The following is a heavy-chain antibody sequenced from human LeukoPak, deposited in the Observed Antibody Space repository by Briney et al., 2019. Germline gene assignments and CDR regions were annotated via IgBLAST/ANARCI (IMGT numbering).Heavy chain of an antibody. CDR3: ARQGIYYDSSGYYHYFDY. J-gene: IGHJ4*02. D-gene: IGHD3-22*01. CDR2: IYPGDSDT. Sequence: GESLKISCKGSGYSFTSYWIGWVRQMPGKGLEWMGIIYPGDSDTRYSPSFQGQVTISADKSISTAYLQWSSLKASDTAMYYCARQGIYYDSSGYYHYFDYWGQGTLVTVSP. V-gene: IGHV5-51*01. CDR1: GYSFTSYW.